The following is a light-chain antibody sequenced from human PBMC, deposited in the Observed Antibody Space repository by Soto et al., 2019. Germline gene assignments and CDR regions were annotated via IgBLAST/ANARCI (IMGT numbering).Light chain of an antibody. CDR3: QSYDSSLSGSRVV. Sequence: QSVLTQPPSVSGAPGQRVTISCTGSSSNIGAGNDVNWYQQLPGTAPKLLISGNSDRPSGVPDRFSDSKSGTSASLAITGLQAEDEADYYCQSYDSSLSGSRVVFGGGTKVTVL. CDR1: SSNIGAGND. V-gene: IGLV1-40*01. J-gene: IGLJ2*01. CDR2: GNS.